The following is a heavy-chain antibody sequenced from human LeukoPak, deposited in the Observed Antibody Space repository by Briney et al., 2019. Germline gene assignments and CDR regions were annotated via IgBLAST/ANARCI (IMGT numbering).Heavy chain of an antibody. Sequence: GGSLRLYCAASGFTFSSYSMNWVRQAPGKGLDWVSSISSSSSDIYYADSVKGRFTISRDNAKNALYLQMNSLRVEDTAVYYCARDGRCGGDCYASWGQGTLVTVSS. D-gene: IGHD2-21*02. CDR3: ARDGRCGGDCYAS. J-gene: IGHJ4*02. CDR2: ISSSSSDI. V-gene: IGHV3-21*01. CDR1: GFTFSSYS.